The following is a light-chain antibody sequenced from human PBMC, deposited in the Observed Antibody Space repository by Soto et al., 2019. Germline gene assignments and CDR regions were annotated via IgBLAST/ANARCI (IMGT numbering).Light chain of an antibody. Sequence: QSALTQPASVSGSPGQSITISCTGTSSDIGVYDFVSWYQQHPGRAPKLLIYDVTNRPSGISDRFSGSKSGNTASLTISGLPPEDEADYYCSSYTTSTTRVFGGGTKLTVL. V-gene: IGLV2-14*01. CDR3: SSYTTSTTRV. CDR2: DVT. CDR1: SSDIGVYDF. J-gene: IGLJ3*02.